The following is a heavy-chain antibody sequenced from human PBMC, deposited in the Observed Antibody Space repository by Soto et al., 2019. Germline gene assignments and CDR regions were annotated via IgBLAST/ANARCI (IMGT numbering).Heavy chain of an antibody. Sequence: QVQLVESGGGVVQPGRSLRLSCAASGFTFSSYGMHWVRQAPGKGLEWVAVISYDGSNKYYADSVKGRFTISRDNSKNTLYLQMNSLRAEDTAVYYCAKDHRWGGYYYSSGYYPYWGQGTLVTVSS. J-gene: IGHJ4*02. CDR2: ISYDGSNK. CDR1: GFTFSSYG. CDR3: AKDHRWGGYYYSSGYYPY. V-gene: IGHV3-30*18. D-gene: IGHD3-22*01.